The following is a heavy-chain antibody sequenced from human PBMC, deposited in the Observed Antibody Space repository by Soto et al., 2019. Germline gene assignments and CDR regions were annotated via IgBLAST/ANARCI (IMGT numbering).Heavy chain of an antibody. CDR3: AMTVVVPAAIQGAYNWFDP. J-gene: IGHJ5*02. V-gene: IGHV4-34*01. CDR1: GGSFSGYN. D-gene: IGHD2-2*02. CDR2: INHSGST. Sequence: PSETLSLTCAVYGGSFSGYNWSWIRQPPGKGLEWIGEINHSGSTNYNPSLKSRVTISVDTSKNQFSLKLSSVTAADTAVYYCAMTVVVPAAIQGAYNWFDPWGHGTLVTPSS.